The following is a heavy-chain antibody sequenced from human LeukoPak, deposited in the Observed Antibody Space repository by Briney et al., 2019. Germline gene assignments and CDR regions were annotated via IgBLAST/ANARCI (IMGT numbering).Heavy chain of an antibody. Sequence: SETLSLTCTVSGGSISSSSYYWGWIRQPPGKGLEWIGSIYYSGSTYYNPSLKSRDTISVDTSKNQFSLKLSSVTAADTAVYYCARHLVGAPVDVDYWGQGTLVTVSS. CDR2: IYYSGST. J-gene: IGHJ4*02. CDR1: GGSISSSSYY. CDR3: ARHLVGAPVDVDY. D-gene: IGHD1-26*01. V-gene: IGHV4-39*01.